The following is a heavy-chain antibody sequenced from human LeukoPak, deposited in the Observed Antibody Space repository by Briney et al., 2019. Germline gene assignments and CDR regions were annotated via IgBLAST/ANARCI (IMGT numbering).Heavy chain of an antibody. D-gene: IGHD6-13*01. Sequence: SETLSLTCAVYGGSFSGYYWSWIRQPPGKGLEWIGEINHSGSTNYSPSLKSRVTISVDTSKNQFSLKLSSVTAADTAVYYCARASYSSSWYGEDYWGQGTLVTVSS. J-gene: IGHJ4*02. V-gene: IGHV4-34*01. CDR2: INHSGST. CDR3: ARASYSSSWYGEDY. CDR1: GGSFSGYY.